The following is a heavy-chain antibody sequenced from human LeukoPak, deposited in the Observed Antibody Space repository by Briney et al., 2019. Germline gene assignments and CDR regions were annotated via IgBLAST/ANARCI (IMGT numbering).Heavy chain of an antibody. Sequence: SETLSLTCTVSGGSISSHYWSWIRQPPGKGLEWIGYNYYSGNTNHNPSLKSRVTTSVDTSKNQFSLKLSSVTAADTAVYYCARYCSGGSCHNWFDPWGQGTLVTVSS. V-gene: IGHV4-59*11. J-gene: IGHJ5*02. CDR2: NYYSGNT. CDR3: ARYCSGGSCHNWFDP. CDR1: GGSISSHY. D-gene: IGHD2-15*01.